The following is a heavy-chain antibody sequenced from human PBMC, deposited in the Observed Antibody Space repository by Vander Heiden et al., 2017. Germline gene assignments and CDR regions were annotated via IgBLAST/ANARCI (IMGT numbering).Heavy chain of an antibody. CDR3: VRDPGGGWGLDP. CDR2: INPNSGAT. Sequence: VLVEPSGSEVKKPGPAVRVSCTTSGYIFTAMWLHWVRRAPGQGLEWMGWINPNSGATKAAQKFQGRVTLTRDTSITTAHMDLDGLTSDDTAMYYCVRDPGGGWGLDPWGQGTLVTVSS. D-gene: IGHD1-26*01. CDR1: GYIFTAMW. V-gene: IGHV1-2*02. J-gene: IGHJ5*02.